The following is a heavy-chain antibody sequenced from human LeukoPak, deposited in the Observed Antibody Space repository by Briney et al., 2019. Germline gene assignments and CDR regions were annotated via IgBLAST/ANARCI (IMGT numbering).Heavy chain of an antibody. Sequence: GGSLRLSCAASGFTFSGSGMHWVRQAPGKGLEWVAFIRYHGSDKYYADSVKGRFTISRDNSKNTLYLQMNSLRAEDTAVYYCAELGITMIGGVWGKGTTVTISS. CDR3: AELGITMIGGV. CDR1: GFTFSGSG. V-gene: IGHV3-30*02. J-gene: IGHJ6*04. D-gene: IGHD3-10*02. CDR2: IRYHGSDK.